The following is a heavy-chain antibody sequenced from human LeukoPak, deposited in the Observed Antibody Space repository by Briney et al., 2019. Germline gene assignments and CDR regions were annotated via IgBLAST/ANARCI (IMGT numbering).Heavy chain of an antibody. Sequence: PSETLSLTCTVSGGSISSYYWSWIRQPAGKGLEWIGRIYTSGSTNYNPPLKSRVTISVDTSKNQFSLKLSSVTAADTAVYYCAREDDFWSGYLYYWGQGTLVTVSS. V-gene: IGHV4-4*07. CDR3: AREDDFWSGYLYY. J-gene: IGHJ4*02. D-gene: IGHD3-3*01. CDR1: GGSISSYY. CDR2: IYTSGST.